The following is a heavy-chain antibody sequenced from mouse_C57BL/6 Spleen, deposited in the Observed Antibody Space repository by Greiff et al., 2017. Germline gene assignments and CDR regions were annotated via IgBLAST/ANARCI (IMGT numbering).Heavy chain of an antibody. Sequence: QVQLQQPGAELVKPGASVKLSCKASGYTFTSYWMHWVKQTPGHGLEWIGMIHPNSGSTTYNEKFKSKDTLTVDKSSSTAYMQLSSLTSEDSEVYYGARRDSPGYGPFDYWGQGTTLTVSA. CDR2: IHPNSGST. CDR1: GYTFTSYW. J-gene: IGHJ2*01. CDR3: ARRDSPGYGPFDY. V-gene: IGHV1-64*01. D-gene: IGHD3-2*02.